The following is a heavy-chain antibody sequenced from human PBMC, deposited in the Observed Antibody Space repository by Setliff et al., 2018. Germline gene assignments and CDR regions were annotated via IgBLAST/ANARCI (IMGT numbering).Heavy chain of an antibody. Sequence: ASVKVSCKASGYTFTGYYMHWVRQAPGQGLEWMGWINPNSGGTNYAQKFQGWVTMTRDTSISTAYMELSRLRSDDTAVYYCARDRITIFGVVIPFDYWGQGTLVTVS. V-gene: IGHV1-2*04. CDR1: GYTFTGYY. CDR3: ARDRITIFGVVIPFDY. D-gene: IGHD3-3*01. CDR2: INPNSGGT. J-gene: IGHJ4*02.